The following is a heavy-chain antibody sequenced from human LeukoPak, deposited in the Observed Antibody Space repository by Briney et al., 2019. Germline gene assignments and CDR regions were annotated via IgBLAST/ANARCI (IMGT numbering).Heavy chain of an antibody. D-gene: IGHD1-26*01. CDR2: ISGSGGST. CDR3: AKVSGSYFRLFNSDC. Sequence: GGSLRLSCAASGFTFSSNAMSWVRQAPGKGLEWVSAISGSGGSTYYADSVKGRFTISRDNSKNTLYLQMNSLRAEDTAVYYCAKVSGSYFRLFNSDCWGQGALVTVSS. J-gene: IGHJ4*02. CDR1: GFTFSSNA. V-gene: IGHV3-23*01.